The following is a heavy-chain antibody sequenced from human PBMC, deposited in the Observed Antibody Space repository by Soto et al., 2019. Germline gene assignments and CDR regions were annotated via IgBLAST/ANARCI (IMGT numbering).Heavy chain of an antibody. J-gene: IGHJ4*02. V-gene: IGHV3-21*01. CDR1: GFTFSSYS. CDR3: ARIKGDGYNFPRFDY. CDR2: ISSSSSYI. D-gene: IGHD5-12*01. Sequence: EVQLVESGGGLVKPGGSLRLSCAASGFTFSSYSMNWVRQAPGKGLEWVSSISSSSSYIYYADSVKGRFTISRDNAKNSLYLQMNSLRAEDTAVYYCARIKGDGYNFPRFDYWGQGTLVTVSS.